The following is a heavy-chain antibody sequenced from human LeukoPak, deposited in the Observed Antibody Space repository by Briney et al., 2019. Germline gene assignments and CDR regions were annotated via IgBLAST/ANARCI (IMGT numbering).Heavy chain of an antibody. CDR1: GGSISSGGYY. V-gene: IGHV4-31*03. CDR2: IYYSGST. D-gene: IGHD3-22*01. Sequence: SETLSLTCTVSGGSISSGGYYWGWIRQHPGKGLEWIGYIYYSGSTYYNPSLKSRVTISVDTSKNQFSLKLSSVTAADTAVYYCARGCDSSGYDWYFDLWGRGTLVTVSS. CDR3: ARGCDSSGYDWYFDL. J-gene: IGHJ2*01.